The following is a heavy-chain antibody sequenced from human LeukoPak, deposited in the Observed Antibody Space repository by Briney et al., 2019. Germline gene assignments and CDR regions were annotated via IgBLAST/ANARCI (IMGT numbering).Heavy chain of an antibody. V-gene: IGHV3-7*01. CDR2: INQDGGEK. Sequence: GGSLRVSCAASGFTFSSHWMTWVGQDPVKGLEWVANINQDGGEKYYVDSVKGRFTISRDNAKNSLYLQMSSLRAEDTAVYYCATMTTYDYWGQGTLVTVSS. CDR3: ATMTTYDY. CDR1: GFTFSSHW. D-gene: IGHD4-17*01. J-gene: IGHJ4*02.